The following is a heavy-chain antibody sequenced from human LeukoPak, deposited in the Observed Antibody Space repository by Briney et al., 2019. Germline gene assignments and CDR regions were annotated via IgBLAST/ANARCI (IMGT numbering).Heavy chain of an antibody. CDR2: FDPEDGET. CDR1: GYTLTELS. D-gene: IGHD4-23*01. CDR3: ATDRAVVTGPASHPHFDY. V-gene: IGHV1-24*01. J-gene: IGHJ4*02. Sequence: ASVKVSCKVSGYTLTELSMHWVRQAPGKGLEGMGGFDPEDGETIYAQKFQRRVTMTEDTSTDTAYMELSSLRSEDTAVYYCATDRAVVTGPASHPHFDYWGQGTLVTVSS.